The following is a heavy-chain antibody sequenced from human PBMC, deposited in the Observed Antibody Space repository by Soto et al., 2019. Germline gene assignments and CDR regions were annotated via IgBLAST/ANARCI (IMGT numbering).Heavy chain of an antibody. J-gene: IGHJ4*02. CDR1: GNTFITYA. CDR3: ARGGGTLDY. Sequence: ASVKVSCKASGNTFITYALYWVRQAPGQGLEWMGIISPRDGSTTYAHNFQGRLTMTRDTSTRTLYMELSSLRSEDTAVYYCARGGGTLDYRGQGTLGTVSS. V-gene: IGHV1-46*01. CDR2: ISPRDGST.